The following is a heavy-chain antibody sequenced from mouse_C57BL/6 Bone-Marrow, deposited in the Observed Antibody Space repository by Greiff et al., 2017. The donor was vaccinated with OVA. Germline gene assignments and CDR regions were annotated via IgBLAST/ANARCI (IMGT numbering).Heavy chain of an antibody. CDR2: IWWDDDK. Sequence: QVTLKECGPGILQPSQTLSLTCSFSGFSLSTFGMGVGWIRQPSGKGLEWLAHIWWDDDKYYNPALKSRLTISKDTSKNQVFLKIANVDTADTATYYCARMGYDGYYPWFAYWGQGTLVTVSA. CDR3: ARMGYDGYYPWFAY. J-gene: IGHJ3*01. CDR1: GFSLSTFGMG. D-gene: IGHD2-3*01. V-gene: IGHV8-8*01.